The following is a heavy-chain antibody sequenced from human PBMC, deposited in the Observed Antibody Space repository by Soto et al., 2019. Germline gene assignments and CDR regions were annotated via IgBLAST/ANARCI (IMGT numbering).Heavy chain of an antibody. D-gene: IGHD4-4*01. CDR2: IYPGDSDA. V-gene: IGHV5-51*01. CDR1: GYRFTSYW. CDR3: ARQLGHDYINNWFDP. J-gene: IGHJ5*02. Sequence: GESLKISCKGSGYRFTSYWIAWVRQMPGKGLEWMGIIYPGDSDARYSPSFQGQVTISVDKPISTAYLQWSSLKASDTAIYYCARQLGHDYINNWFDPWGQGTLVTVSS.